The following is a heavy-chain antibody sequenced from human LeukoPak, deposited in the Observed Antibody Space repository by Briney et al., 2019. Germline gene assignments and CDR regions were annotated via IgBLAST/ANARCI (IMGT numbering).Heavy chain of an antibody. D-gene: IGHD3-3*01. CDR3: ARGGRYYDFWSGSKPFDY. CDR2: INHSGST. V-gene: IGHV4-34*01. Sequence: ETLSLTCAVYGGSFSGYYWSWIRQPPGKGLEWIGEINHSGSTNYNPSLKSRVTISVDTSKNQFSLKLSSVTAADTAVYYCARGGRYYDFWSGSKPFDYWGQGTLVTVSS. J-gene: IGHJ4*02. CDR1: GGSFSGYY.